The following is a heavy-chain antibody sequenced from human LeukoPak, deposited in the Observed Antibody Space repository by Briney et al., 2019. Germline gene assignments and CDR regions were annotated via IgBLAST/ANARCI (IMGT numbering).Heavy chain of an antibody. CDR1: GGSFSVYY. CDR3: AKHGELLSWFDP. V-gene: IGHV4-39*01. J-gene: IGHJ5*02. Sequence: SETLSLTCTVVGGSFSVYYWSWIRQPPGKGLEWIGSIYYSGSTYYNPSLKSRATISVDTSKNHFSRKLRSVTAADTAVYYCAKHGELLSWFDPRGQGTQVTVSS. D-gene: IGHD1-26*01. CDR2: IYYSGST.